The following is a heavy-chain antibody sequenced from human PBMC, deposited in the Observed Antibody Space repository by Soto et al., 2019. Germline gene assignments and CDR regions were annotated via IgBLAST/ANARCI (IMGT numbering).Heavy chain of an antibody. CDR3: ARVTYYYGSGTKGYFDY. D-gene: IGHD3-10*01. CDR2: IIPIFGTA. V-gene: IGHV1-69*13. CDR1: GGTFSSYA. J-gene: IGHJ4*02. Sequence: GASVKVSCKASGGTFSSYAISWVRQAPGQGLEWMGGIIPIFGTANYAQKFQGRVTITADESTSTAYMELSSLRSEDTAVYYCARVTYYYGSGTKGYFDYWGQGTLVTVSS.